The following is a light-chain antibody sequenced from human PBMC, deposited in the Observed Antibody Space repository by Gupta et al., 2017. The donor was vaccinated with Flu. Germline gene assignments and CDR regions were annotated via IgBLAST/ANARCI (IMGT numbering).Light chain of an antibody. Sequence: SITISCTGTANDIGSFNFVSWYRHLPGKAPQLLIFELTKRPSGISTRFSGSKSGNTASLTISGLQAEDEADYYSSSYMTRTKVLFGGGTKLTVL. CDR1: ANDIGSFNF. V-gene: IGLV2-14*01. CDR2: ELT. J-gene: IGLJ3*02. CDR3: SSYMTRTKVL.